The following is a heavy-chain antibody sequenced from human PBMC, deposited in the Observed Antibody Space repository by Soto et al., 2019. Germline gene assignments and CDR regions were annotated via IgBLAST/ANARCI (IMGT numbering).Heavy chain of an antibody. CDR1: GFDFTSYS. Sequence: EVQLVESGGGLVKPGRSLRLSCAASGFDFTSYSMNWVRQAPGKGLEWVSSINEDSSYIYYAHSLRGRFTLSRDNAKDSLYLQMNSLRAEDTGVYYCVRDFGWYFRSGYMDVWGDGATVTVSS. CDR3: VRDFGWYFRSGYMDV. D-gene: IGHD3-3*01. V-gene: IGHV3-21*02. J-gene: IGHJ6*03. CDR2: INEDSSYI.